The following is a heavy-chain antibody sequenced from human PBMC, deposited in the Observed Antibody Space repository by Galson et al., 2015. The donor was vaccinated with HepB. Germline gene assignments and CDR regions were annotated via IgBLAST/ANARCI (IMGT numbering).Heavy chain of an antibody. Sequence: SVKVSCKASGYTFTSYGISWVRQAPGQGLEWMGWISAYNGNTNYAQKLQGRVTMTTDTSTSTAYMELRSLRSDDTAVYYCARVVYSEYYGFWSGYYFVMDYWGQGTLVTVSS. J-gene: IGHJ4*02. CDR1: GYTFTSYG. CDR3: ARVVYSEYYGFWSGYYFVMDY. V-gene: IGHV1-18*01. D-gene: IGHD3-3*01. CDR2: ISAYNGNT.